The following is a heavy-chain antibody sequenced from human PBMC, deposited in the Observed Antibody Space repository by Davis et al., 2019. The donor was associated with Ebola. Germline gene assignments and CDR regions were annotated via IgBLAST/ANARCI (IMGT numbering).Heavy chain of an antibody. J-gene: IGHJ4*02. Sequence: GESLKISCAASGFTFSSYGLHWVRQAPGKGLEWVAVISSDGTNKYYADSAKGRFTISRDNSKNTLYLQMNSLRAEDTAVYYCARDRYGERYFDYWGQGTLVTVSS. CDR3: ARDRYGERYFDY. CDR1: GFTFSSYG. CDR2: ISSDGTNK. V-gene: IGHV3-30-3*01. D-gene: IGHD3-10*01.